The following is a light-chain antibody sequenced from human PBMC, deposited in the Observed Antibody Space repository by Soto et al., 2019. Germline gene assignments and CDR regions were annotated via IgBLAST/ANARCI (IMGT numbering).Light chain of an antibody. CDR2: GAS. CDR3: QQSYTTPFT. V-gene: IGKV1-39*01. CDR1: HDISIY. Sequence: DTQMTQSPSSLSASVGDRVTITCRASHDISIYLSWYQQKPGKAPKLLIYGASTLQSGVPSRFSGSGSGTDFSITISSLQPEDFATYYCQQSYTTPFTFGPGTKVDIK. J-gene: IGKJ3*01.